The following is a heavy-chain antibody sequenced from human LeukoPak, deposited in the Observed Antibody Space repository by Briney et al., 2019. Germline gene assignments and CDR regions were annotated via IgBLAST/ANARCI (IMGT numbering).Heavy chain of an antibody. V-gene: IGHV4-59*01. D-gene: IGHD1-26*01. CDR2: IHYSGST. CDR3: ARDIREVGATHYFDY. J-gene: IGHJ4*02. CDR1: GFSITSYY. Sequence: SETLSLTCAVSGFSITSYYWSWIRQPPGKGLEWIGLIHYSGSTTYNPSLKSRVTMSVDTSKNQFSLQLGSVTAADTALYYCARDIREVGATHYFDYWGQGTLVTVTS.